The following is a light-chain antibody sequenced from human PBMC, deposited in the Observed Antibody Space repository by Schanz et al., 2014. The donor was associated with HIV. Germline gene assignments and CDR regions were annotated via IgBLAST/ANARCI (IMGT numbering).Light chain of an antibody. Sequence: EIVLTQSPGTLSLSPGERATLSCRASQSVSSNLAWYQQKPGQAPRLLIYGASSRATGTPDRVSGSGSGTDFTFTISSLEPEDFAVYYCQQRSNWPLTFGGGTTVEIK. CDR1: QSVSSN. J-gene: IGKJ4*01. CDR3: QQRSNWPLT. V-gene: IGKV3-11*01. CDR2: GAS.